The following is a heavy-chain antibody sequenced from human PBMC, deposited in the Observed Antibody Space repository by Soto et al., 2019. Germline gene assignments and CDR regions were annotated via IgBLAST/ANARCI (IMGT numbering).Heavy chain of an antibody. Sequence: GGSLRLSCSASGFSFSAYAMHWVRQAPGKELEYVSAISGDGGSTYYADSVKGRFTISRDNSKNTLYLQMSSLRVEDTAVYYGVNLAGTIAAVSDHWGQGTLVTGSS. CDR2: ISGDGGST. V-gene: IGHV3-64D*08. CDR3: VNLAGTIAAVSDH. J-gene: IGHJ5*02. D-gene: IGHD6-13*01. CDR1: GFSFSAYA.